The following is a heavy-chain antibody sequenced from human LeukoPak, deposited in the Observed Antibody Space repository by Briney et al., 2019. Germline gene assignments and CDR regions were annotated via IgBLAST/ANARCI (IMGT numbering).Heavy chain of an antibody. V-gene: IGHV3-30*18. D-gene: IGHD5-12*01. CDR3: AKDSYGGYNDFGIDS. CDR1: GFRFSSYA. CDR2: SSFDENNK. Sequence: GGSLRLACAASGFRFSSYAMSWVRQAPGKGLEWLAVSSFDENNKYYADSVRGRFTISRDNSKNTVYLQMDSLRPEDTAIYYCAKDSYGGYNDFGIDSWGQGTLVSVSS. J-gene: IGHJ4*02.